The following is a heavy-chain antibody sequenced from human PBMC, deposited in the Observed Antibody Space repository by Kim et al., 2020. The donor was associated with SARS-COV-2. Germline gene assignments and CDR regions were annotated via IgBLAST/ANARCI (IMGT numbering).Heavy chain of an antibody. V-gene: IGHV3-11*01. Sequence: GGSLRLSCEASGFSFSDYYMAWIRQAPGKGLEWVSDISLSGKTTFYADSVKGRFTVSRDSAKNSLFLQMDSLRADDTGVYFCAREASCSSVTCFLDFWG. D-gene: IGHD2-2*01. CDR3: AREASCSSVTCFLDF. J-gene: IGHJ4*01. CDR2: ISLSGKTT. CDR1: GFSFSDYY.